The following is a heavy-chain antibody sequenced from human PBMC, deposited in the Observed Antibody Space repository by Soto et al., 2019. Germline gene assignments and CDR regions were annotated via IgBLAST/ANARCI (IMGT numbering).Heavy chain of an antibody. CDR3: ARAQWFGDPFDY. V-gene: IGHV2-5*02. J-gene: IGHJ4*02. CDR1: GFSLSTGGVG. CDR2: IYWDDDK. Sequence: QITLKESGPTLVKPTQTLTLTCTFSGFSLSTGGVGVGWIRQPPGKALEWLALIYWDDDKRYSPSLKSRLTIIKDTSKNQVVLTMTNMVYVETATYYCARAQWFGDPFDYWGQGTLVTVSS. D-gene: IGHD3-10*01.